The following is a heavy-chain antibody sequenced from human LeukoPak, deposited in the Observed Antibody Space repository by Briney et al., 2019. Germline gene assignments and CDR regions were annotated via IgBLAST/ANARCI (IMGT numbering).Heavy chain of an antibody. CDR1: GYTFTSYY. CDR3: ARGSLEWLLYLHYFDY. D-gene: IGHD3-3*01. CDR2: INPSGGST. Sequence: GASVKVSCKASGYTFTSYYMHWVRQAPGQGLEWMGIINPSGGSTSYAQKFQGRVTMTRDTSTSTVYMELSSLRSEDTAVYYRARGSLEWLLYLHYFDYWGQGTLVTVSS. J-gene: IGHJ4*02. V-gene: IGHV1-46*01.